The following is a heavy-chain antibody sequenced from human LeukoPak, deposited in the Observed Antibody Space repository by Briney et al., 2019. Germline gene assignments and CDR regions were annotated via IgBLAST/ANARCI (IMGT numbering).Heavy chain of an antibody. D-gene: IGHD3-10*01. CDR2: VHSSGNI. Sequence: SETLSLTCTVSGGSISSDYWNWIRKPAGKGLEWIGHVHSSGNINYNPSLKSRVTMSVDSSRNQFYLKLTSVTAADTAVYYCARGRGSFDYWGQGTLVTVSS. CDR1: GGSISSDY. CDR3: ARGRGSFDY. V-gene: IGHV4-4*07. J-gene: IGHJ4*02.